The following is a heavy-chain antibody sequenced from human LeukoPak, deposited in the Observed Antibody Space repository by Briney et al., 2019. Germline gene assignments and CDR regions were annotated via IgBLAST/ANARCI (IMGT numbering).Heavy chain of an antibody. CDR3: ARLYYYGSGSYWNFDY. J-gene: IGHJ4*02. Sequence: SETLSLTCTVSGGSISSYYWSWIRQPPGKGLEWIGYIYSSGSTNYNPSLESRVTISVDTSKNQFSLKLSSVTAADTAVYYCARLYYYGSGSYWNFDYWGQGTLVTVSS. CDR1: GGSISSYY. CDR2: IYSSGST. D-gene: IGHD3-10*01. V-gene: IGHV4-4*09.